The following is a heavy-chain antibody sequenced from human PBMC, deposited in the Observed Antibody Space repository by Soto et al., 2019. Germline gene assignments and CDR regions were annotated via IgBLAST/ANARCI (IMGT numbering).Heavy chain of an antibody. CDR3: AKGDDYGDYPTDY. V-gene: IGHV3-23*01. D-gene: IGHD4-17*01. Sequence: EVQLLESGGGLVQPGGSLRLSCAASGFTFSSYAMSWVRQAPGKGLEWVSAIRGSGGITYYADSVKGRFTISRDNSKNTLYLQMNSLRADDTAVYYCAKGDDYGDYPTDYWGQGTLVTVSS. J-gene: IGHJ4*02. CDR2: IRGSGGIT. CDR1: GFTFSSYA.